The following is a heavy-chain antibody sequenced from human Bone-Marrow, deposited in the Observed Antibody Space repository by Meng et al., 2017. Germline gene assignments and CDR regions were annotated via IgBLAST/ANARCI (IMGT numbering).Heavy chain of an antibody. CDR2: IYTSGST. CDR1: GGSISSGSYY. J-gene: IGHJ4*02. CDR3: ARGRGLIAVAGRVDY. V-gene: IGHV4-61*02. D-gene: IGHD6-19*01. Sequence: SETLSLTCTVSGGSISSGSYYWSWNRQPAGKGLEWIGRIYTSGSTNYNPSLKSRVTISVDTSKNQFSLKLSSVTAADTAVYYCARGRGLIAVAGRVDYWGQGTLVTVSS.